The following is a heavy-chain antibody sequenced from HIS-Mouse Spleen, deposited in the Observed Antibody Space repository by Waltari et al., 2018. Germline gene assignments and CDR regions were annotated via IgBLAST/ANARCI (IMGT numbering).Heavy chain of an antibody. D-gene: IGHD3-3*01. Sequence: QLQLQESGPGLVKPSETLSLTCTVSGGSISSSSYYWGWIRQPPGKGLEWIGSIYYSGSTDYNPSLKSRVTISVDTSKNQFSLKLSSVTAADTAVYYCARDTDFWSGYYDYWGQGTLVTVSS. CDR3: ARDTDFWSGYYDY. J-gene: IGHJ4*02. CDR1: GGSISSSSYY. CDR2: IYYSGST. V-gene: IGHV4-39*07.